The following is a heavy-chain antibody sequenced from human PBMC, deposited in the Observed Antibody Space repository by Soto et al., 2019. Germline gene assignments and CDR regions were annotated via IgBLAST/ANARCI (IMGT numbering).Heavy chain of an antibody. CDR3: ARDPRYSSSSTALYFDY. V-gene: IGHV1-18*01. Sequence: ASVKVSCKASGYTFTSYGISWVRQAPGQGFECMGWISAYNGNTNYAQKLQGRVTMTTDTSTSTAYMELRSLRSDDTAVYYCARDPRYSSSSTALYFDYWGQGTLVTVSS. J-gene: IGHJ4*02. D-gene: IGHD6-6*01. CDR1: GYTFTSYG. CDR2: ISAYNGNT.